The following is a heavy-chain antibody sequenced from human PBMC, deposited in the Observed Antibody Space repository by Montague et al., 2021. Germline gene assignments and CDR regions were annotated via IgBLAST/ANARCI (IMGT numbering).Heavy chain of an antibody. V-gene: IGHV4-4*02. CDR3: AVDSESAWEILHH. D-gene: IGHD3-9*01. CDR1: GGSISSKYF. Sequence: SETLSLTCTVSGGSISSKYFWCWVRQPLGKVLGFIDEIYHGTTSYSPSLKSRLTVSMDTSKNQFSLSLSSVTAADTAIYYCAVDSESAWEILHHWGQGILVTVSS. J-gene: IGHJ5*02. CDR2: IYHGTT.